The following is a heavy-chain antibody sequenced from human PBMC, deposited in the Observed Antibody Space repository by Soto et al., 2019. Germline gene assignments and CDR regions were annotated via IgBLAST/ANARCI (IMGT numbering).Heavy chain of an antibody. CDR3: ARDRGPWKYFDY. D-gene: IGHD1-1*01. CDR1: GFNFSAYT. V-gene: IGHV3-21*01. J-gene: IGHJ4*02. CDR2: ISGGSTYI. Sequence: EVQLVESGGGLVKPGGSLRLSCAASGFNFSAYTINWIRHVPGRGLEWVSSISGGSTYIFYADSLRGRFTISRDNAKNSVSLQMNSLSADDTAVYYCARDRGPWKYFDYWGQGTLVSVSS.